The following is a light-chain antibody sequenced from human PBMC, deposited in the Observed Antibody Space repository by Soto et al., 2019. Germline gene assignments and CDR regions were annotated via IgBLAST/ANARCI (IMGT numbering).Light chain of an antibody. V-gene: IGKV1-9*01. J-gene: IGKJ3*01. CDR1: QSISSY. CDR2: AAS. Sequence: DIQMTQSPSSLSASVGDRVTITCRASQSISSYLNWYQQKPGKAPKLLIYAASSLQSGVPSRFSGSGSGAEFTLTISSLQPEDFATYYCQQVNSYPLTFGPGTKVDIK. CDR3: QQVNSYPLT.